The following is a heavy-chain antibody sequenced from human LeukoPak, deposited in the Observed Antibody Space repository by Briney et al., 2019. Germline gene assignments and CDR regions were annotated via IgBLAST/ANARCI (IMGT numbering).Heavy chain of an antibody. CDR2: MNPNSGNT. D-gene: IGHD1-26*01. CDR3: AREVVPQKWELLNYLDY. V-gene: IGHV1-8*01. J-gene: IGHJ4*02. Sequence: VASVKVSCKASGYTFTSYDINWVRQATGQGLEWMGWMNPNSGNTGYAQKFQGRVTMTRNTSISTAYMELSSLRSEDTAVYYCAREVVPQKWELLNYLDYWGQGSLVTVSS. CDR1: GYTFTSYD.